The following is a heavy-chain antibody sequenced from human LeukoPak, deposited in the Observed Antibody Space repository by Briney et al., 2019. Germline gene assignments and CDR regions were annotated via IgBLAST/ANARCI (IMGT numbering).Heavy chain of an antibody. CDR1: GYTLTELS. V-gene: IGHV1-24*01. CDR2: FDPEDGET. Sequence: ASVKVSCKVSGYTLTELSMHWVRQAPGKGLEWMGGFDPEDGETIYAQKFQGRVTMARNTSISTAYMELSSLRSEDTAVYYCATGLVTNVWGQGTTVTVSS. J-gene: IGHJ6*02. D-gene: IGHD3/OR15-3a*01. CDR3: ATGLVTNV.